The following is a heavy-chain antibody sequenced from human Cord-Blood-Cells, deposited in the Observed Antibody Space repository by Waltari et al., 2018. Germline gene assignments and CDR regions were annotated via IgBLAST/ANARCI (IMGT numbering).Heavy chain of an antibody. V-gene: IGHV3-30*18. CDR2: ISYDGSNK. CDR3: AKGHLGATDY. D-gene: IGHD1-26*01. J-gene: IGHJ4*02. Sequence: QVPLVESGGGVVQPGRSLRLSCAASGFTSSSYGMHWVRQAPGKGLEWVAVISYDGSNKYYADSVKGRFTISRDNSKNTLYLQMNSLRAEDTAVYYCAKGHLGATDYWGQGTLVTVSS. CDR1: GFTSSSYG.